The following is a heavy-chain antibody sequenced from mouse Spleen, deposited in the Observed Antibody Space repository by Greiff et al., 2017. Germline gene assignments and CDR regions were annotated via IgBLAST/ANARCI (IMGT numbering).Heavy chain of an antibody. CDR2: ISNGGGST. CDR1: GFTFSDYY. J-gene: IGHJ3*01. CDR3: ARQEDYGNYGAY. Sequence: DVKLVESGGGLVQPGGSLKLSCAASGFTFSDYYMYWVRQTPEKRLEWVAYISNGGGSTYYPDTVKGRFTISRDNAKNTLYLQMSRLKSEDTAMYYCARQEDYGNYGAYWGQGTLVTVSA. V-gene: IGHV5-12*01. D-gene: IGHD2-1*01.